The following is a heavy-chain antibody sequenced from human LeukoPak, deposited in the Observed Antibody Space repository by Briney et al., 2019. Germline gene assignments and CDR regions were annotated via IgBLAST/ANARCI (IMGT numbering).Heavy chain of an antibody. Sequence: PSETLSLTCTVSGGSISSYYWSWIRQPPGKGLEWIGYIYYSGSTNYNPSLKSRVTISVDTSKNQFSLKLSSVTAADTAVYYCARGRRITGTIVYWGQGTLVTVSS. CDR2: IYYSGST. V-gene: IGHV4-59*01. CDR3: ARGRRITGTIVY. J-gene: IGHJ4*02. CDR1: GGSISSYY. D-gene: IGHD1-7*01.